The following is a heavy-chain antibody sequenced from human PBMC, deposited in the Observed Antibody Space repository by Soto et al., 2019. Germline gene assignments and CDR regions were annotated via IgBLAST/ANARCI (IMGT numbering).Heavy chain of an antibody. D-gene: IGHD2-2*01. J-gene: IGHJ4*02. V-gene: IGHV4-39*01. Sequence: QLQLQESGPGLVKPSETLSLTCTVSGGSISSSSYYWGWIRQPPGKGLEWIGSIYYSGSTYYNPSLKSRVTISVDTSKNQFSLKLSSVTAADTAVYYCASPQIHCSSTSCPADYWGQGTLVTVSS. CDR2: IYYSGST. CDR3: ASPQIHCSSTSCPADY. CDR1: GGSISSSSYY.